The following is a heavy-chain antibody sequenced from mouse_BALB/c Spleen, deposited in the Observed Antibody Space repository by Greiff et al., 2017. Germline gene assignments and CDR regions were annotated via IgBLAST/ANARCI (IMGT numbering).Heavy chain of an antibody. V-gene: IGHV5-6-5*01. J-gene: IGHJ1*01. CDR3: ARGRDGSRYFDV. CDR1: GFTFSSYA. CDR2: ISSGGST. Sequence: EVKVVESGGGLVKPGGSLKLSCAASGFTFSSYAMSWVRQTPEKRLEWVASISSGGSTYYPDSVKGRFTISRDNARNILYLQMSSLRSEDTAMYYCARGRDGSRYFDVWGAGTTVTVSS. D-gene: IGHD1-1*01.